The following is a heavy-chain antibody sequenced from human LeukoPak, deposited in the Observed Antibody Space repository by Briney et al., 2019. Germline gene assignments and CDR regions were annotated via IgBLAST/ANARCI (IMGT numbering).Heavy chain of an antibody. CDR3: ANTGVVMSGFAEGSFDY. CDR2: INPSGGST. V-gene: IGHV1-46*03. D-gene: IGHD5-12*01. Sequence: ASVKVSCKASGYTFTSYYMHWVRQAPGQGLEWMGLINPSGGSTSYAQKFQGRVTMTRDTSTSTVYMELSSLRSKDTAVYYCANTGVVMSGFAEGSFDYWGQGTLVTVSS. CDR1: GYTFTSYY. J-gene: IGHJ4*02.